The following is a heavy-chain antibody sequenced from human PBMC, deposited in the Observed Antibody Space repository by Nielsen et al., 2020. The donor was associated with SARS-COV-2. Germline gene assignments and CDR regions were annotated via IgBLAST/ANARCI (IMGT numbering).Heavy chain of an antibody. Sequence: SLRLSCAASGFTFSSYSMNWVRQAPGKGLEWVSSISSSSSYIYYADSVKGRFTISRDNAKNTLYLQMNSLRAEDTAVYYCVRGGSRRSFDYWGQGTLVTVSS. D-gene: IGHD2-15*01. CDR1: GFTFSSYS. V-gene: IGHV3-21*06. J-gene: IGHJ4*02. CDR2: ISSSSSYI. CDR3: VRGGSRRSFDY.